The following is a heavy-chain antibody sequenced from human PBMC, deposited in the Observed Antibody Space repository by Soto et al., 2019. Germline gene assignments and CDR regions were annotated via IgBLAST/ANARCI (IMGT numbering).Heavy chain of an antibody. CDR2: IYPAASDA. D-gene: IGHD1-26*01. Sequence: GESLKISCKGSGYSFSNYWIAWLRQMPGKGLEWIGIIYPAASDARYSPSFQGQVTISVDNSISTAYLQLSSLKASDTAMYYCARLLCLSASCSKGIRRFFEYWGHGALVTVS. J-gene: IGHJ4*01. V-gene: IGHV5-51*01. CDR1: GYSFSNYW. CDR3: ARLLCLSASCSKGIRRFFEY.